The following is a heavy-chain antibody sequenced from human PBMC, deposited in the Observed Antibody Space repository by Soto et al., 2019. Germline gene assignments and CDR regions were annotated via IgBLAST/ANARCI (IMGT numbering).Heavy chain of an antibody. CDR1: GGSISSSSYY. V-gene: IGHV4-39*01. CDR2: IYYSGST. D-gene: IGHD3-3*01. Sequence: SETLSLTCTVSGGSISSSSYYWGWIRQPPGKGLEWIGSIYYSGSTYYNPSLKSRVTISVDTSKNQFSLKLSSVTAADTAVYYCARHGRCLEWLYPWYYGMDVWCQGTTVT. CDR3: ARHGRCLEWLYPWYYGMDV. J-gene: IGHJ6*02.